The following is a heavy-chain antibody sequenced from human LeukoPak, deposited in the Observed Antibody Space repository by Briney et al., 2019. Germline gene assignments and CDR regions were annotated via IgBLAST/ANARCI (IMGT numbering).Heavy chain of an antibody. D-gene: IGHD3-10*01. CDR1: GGSFSGYY. J-gene: IGHJ4*02. Sequence: PSETLSLTCAVYGGSFSGYYWSWIRQPPGKGLVWIGEINHSGSTNYNPSLKSRVTISVDTSKNQFSLKLSSVTAADTAVYYCARGRTYYGSGSYYPVFDYWGQGTLVTVSS. CDR2: INHSGST. V-gene: IGHV4-34*01. CDR3: ARGRTYYGSGSYYPVFDY.